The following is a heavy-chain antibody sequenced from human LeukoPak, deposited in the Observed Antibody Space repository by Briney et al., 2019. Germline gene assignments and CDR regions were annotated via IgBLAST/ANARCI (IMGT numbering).Heavy chain of an antibody. Sequence: ETLSLTCTVSGGSISTSTYCWGWIRQPPGKGLEWVSSISSSSSYIYYADSVKGRFTISRDNSKNRLYLQMNSLRAEDTAVYYCLVRGGSYHSDFDYWGQGTQVTVSS. D-gene: IGHD1-26*01. CDR1: GGSISTSTYC. CDR2: ISSSSSYI. V-gene: IGHV3-21*01. CDR3: LVRGGSYHSDFDY. J-gene: IGHJ4*02.